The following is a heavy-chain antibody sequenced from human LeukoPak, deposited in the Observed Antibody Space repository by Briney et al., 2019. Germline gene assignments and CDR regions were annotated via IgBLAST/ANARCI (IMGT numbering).Heavy chain of an antibody. CDR3: ARSYYDRSTRKGHIDY. Sequence: PGGSLRLSCAASGFTFSSYSMNWVRQAPGKGLEWVSSISSSSSYIYYADSVKGRLTISRDNAKNSLYLQMNSLRAEDTAVYYCARSYYDRSTRKGHIDYWGQGTLVTVSS. D-gene: IGHD3-22*01. CDR2: ISSSSSYI. V-gene: IGHV3-21*01. CDR1: GFTFSSYS. J-gene: IGHJ4*02.